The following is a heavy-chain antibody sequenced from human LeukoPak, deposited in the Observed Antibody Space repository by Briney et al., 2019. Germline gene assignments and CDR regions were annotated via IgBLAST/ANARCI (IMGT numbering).Heavy chain of an antibody. CDR2: INQDGSEV. Sequence: PGGSLRLSCAASGFNFNNYWMTWVRQAPGKGLDWVANINQDGSEVHYVDSVKGRFTISRDNGKNSLYLQINSLRVEDTAVYSCARGGLLWFGESKFDYWGQGTLVTVSS. V-gene: IGHV3-7*04. CDR3: ARGGLLWFGESKFDY. D-gene: IGHD3-10*01. J-gene: IGHJ4*02. CDR1: GFNFNNYW.